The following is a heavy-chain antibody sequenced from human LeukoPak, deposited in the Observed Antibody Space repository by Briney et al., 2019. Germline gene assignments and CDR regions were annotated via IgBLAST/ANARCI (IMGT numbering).Heavy chain of an antibody. CDR3: ERSRGLAGEATPIDY. J-gene: IGHJ4*02. CDR2: VYNSGIT. V-gene: IGHV4-59*08. Sequence: PSETLSLTCTVSGCPISNYDWSWIRQPPGQGLEWICYVYNSGITDYNPALKRRLTISLAPYKNQFPLKKRSVNDADTAVYYCERSRGLAGEATPIDYWGPGTLVTVSS. D-gene: IGHD3/OR15-3a*01. CDR1: GCPISNYD.